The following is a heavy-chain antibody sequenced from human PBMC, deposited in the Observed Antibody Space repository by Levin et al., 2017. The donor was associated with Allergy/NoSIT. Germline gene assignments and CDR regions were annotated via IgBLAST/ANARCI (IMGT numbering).Heavy chain of an antibody. CDR1: GFTFSSYG. V-gene: IGHV3-30*18. Sequence: GGSLRLSCAASGFTFSSYGMHWVRQAPGKGLEWVAVTSSDGSNKYYADSVKGRFTISRDNGKNTLYLQMNSLRAEDTAVYYCAKAPSVRRGSSWFWQLAHWGQGTLVTVSS. D-gene: IGHD3-10*01. CDR2: TSSDGSNK. CDR3: AKAPSVRRGSSWFWQLAH. J-gene: IGHJ4*02.